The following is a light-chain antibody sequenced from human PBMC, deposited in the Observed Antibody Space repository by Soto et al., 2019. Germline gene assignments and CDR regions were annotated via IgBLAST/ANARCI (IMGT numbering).Light chain of an antibody. V-gene: IGLV2-14*03. CDR3: SSYTTSNTRQIV. Sequence: QSVLTQPASVSGSPGQSITISCTGTSSDGGGYNYVSWYQHHPGKAPKLMIFDVSNRPSGVSNLFSGSKSGNTASLTISGLQPEFEADYYCSSYTTSNTRQIVFGTGTTVTVL. CDR1: SSDGGGYNY. CDR2: DVS. J-gene: IGLJ1*01.